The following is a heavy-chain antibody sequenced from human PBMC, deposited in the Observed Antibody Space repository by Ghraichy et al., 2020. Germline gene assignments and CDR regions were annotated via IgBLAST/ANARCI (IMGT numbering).Heavy chain of an antibody. D-gene: IGHD7-27*01. CDR1: GGSISSGDFY. CDR2: MYYSGRA. J-gene: IGHJ4*02. V-gene: IGHV4-31*03. CDR3: ARDPGDDYFGL. Sequence: SEILSLTCTVSGGSISSGDFYLSWIRHHPGTGLEWIGYMYYSGRAYYNPSLKNRVTFSIDTSTNHFSLKLTSVTAADTAVYYCARDPGDDYFGLWGQGTLVTVSS.